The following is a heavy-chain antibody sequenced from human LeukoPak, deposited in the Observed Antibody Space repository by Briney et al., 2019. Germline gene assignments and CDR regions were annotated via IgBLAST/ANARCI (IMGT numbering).Heavy chain of an antibody. J-gene: IGHJ4*02. D-gene: IGHD6-13*01. Sequence: GGSLRLSCAASGFTFSNYAIHWVRQAPGKGLEWVAVISYDGSNENYADSVKGRLTISRDNSKNTLYLQMDSLRSEDTAVYYCARDFFPIVDSSWYEIGYWGQGTLVTVSS. CDR2: ISYDGSNE. V-gene: IGHV3-30-3*01. CDR1: GFTFSNYA. CDR3: ARDFFPIVDSSWYEIGY.